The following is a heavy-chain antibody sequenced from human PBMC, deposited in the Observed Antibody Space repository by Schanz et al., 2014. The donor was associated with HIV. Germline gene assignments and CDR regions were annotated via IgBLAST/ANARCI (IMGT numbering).Heavy chain of an antibody. D-gene: IGHD6-19*01. J-gene: IGHJ4*02. CDR1: GFTFSNYA. CDR3: AKDAYRSGWFYFDS. Sequence: EAQLLESGGGLVQPGGSLRLSCAASGFTFSNYAMRWIRQAPGQGLEWVSGISASGGATYYADSVKGRFAISRDNSKNTLYLQMNSLRSDDTAVYYCAKDAYRSGWFYFDSWGQGTPVTVSS. CDR2: ISASGGAT. V-gene: IGHV3-23*01.